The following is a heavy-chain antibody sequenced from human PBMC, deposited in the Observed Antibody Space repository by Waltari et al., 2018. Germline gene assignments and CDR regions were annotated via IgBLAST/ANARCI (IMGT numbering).Heavy chain of an antibody. CDR1: GFTFSSYA. J-gene: IGHJ4*02. V-gene: IGHV3-23*03. D-gene: IGHD1-1*01. Sequence: EVQLLESGGGLVQPGGSLRLSCAASGFTFSSYAMSWVRQAPGKGLEGVSVIYSGDSTYYAESVNGRFTISRDNSENTLYLQMNSLRAEDTAVYYCAKPTTAEYYFDYWGQGTLVTVSS. CDR3: AKPTTAEYYFDY. CDR2: IYSGDST.